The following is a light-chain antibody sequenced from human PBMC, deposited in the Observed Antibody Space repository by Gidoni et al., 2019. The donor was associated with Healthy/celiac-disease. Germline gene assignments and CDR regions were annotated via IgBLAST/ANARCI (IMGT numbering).Light chain of an antibody. J-gene: IGKJ1*01. CDR1: QSVSSSY. V-gene: IGKV3-20*01. Sequence: EIVLTQSPRTLSLSPGERAPPSCRASQSVSSSYLAWYQQKPGQAPRLLIYGASSRATGIPDRFSGSGSGTDFTLTISRLEPEDFAVYYCQQYGSSPPQTFGQGTKVEIK. CDR2: GAS. CDR3: QQYGSSPPQT.